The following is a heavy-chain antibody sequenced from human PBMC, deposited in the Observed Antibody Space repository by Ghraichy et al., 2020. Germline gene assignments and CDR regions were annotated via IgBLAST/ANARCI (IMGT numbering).Heavy chain of an antibody. V-gene: IGHV4-39*01. CDR1: GGSISSSSYY. CDR2: IYYSGST. D-gene: IGHD3-9*01. J-gene: IGHJ4*02. CDR3: ARHGDEVRYYDILTGYHRPCDY. Sequence: SETLSLTCTVSGGSISSSSYYWGWIRQPPGKGLEWIGSIYYSGSTYYNPSLKSRVTISVDTSKNQFSLKLSSVTAADTAVYYCARHGDEVRYYDILTGYHRPCDYWGQETLVTVSS.